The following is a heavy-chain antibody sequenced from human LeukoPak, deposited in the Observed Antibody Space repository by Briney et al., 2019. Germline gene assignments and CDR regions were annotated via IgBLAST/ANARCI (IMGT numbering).Heavy chain of an antibody. CDR1: GDSISSYY. CDR3: ARARIFGVVIMGYYGMDV. D-gene: IGHD3-3*02. Sequence: SETLSLTCTVSGDSISSYYWSWIRQPPGKGLEWIGYIYYSGSTNYNPSLKSRVTISVDTSKNQFSLKLSSVTAADTAVYYCARARIFGVVIMGYYGMDVWGQGTTVTVSS. J-gene: IGHJ6*02. CDR2: IYYSGST. V-gene: IGHV4-59*01.